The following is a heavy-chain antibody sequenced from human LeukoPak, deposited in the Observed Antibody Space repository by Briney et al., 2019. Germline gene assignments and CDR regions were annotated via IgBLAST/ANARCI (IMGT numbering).Heavy chain of an antibody. J-gene: IGHJ4*02. CDR1: GGSFSGYY. Sequence: SETLSLTCAVYGGSFSGYYWSWIRQPPGKGLEWIGEINHSGSTNYNTSLKSRVTISVDTSKNQFSLKLSSVTAADTAVYHCARDRSDRRRTPNIDYWGQGTLVTVSS. D-gene: IGHD4/OR15-4a*01. CDR2: INHSGST. CDR3: ARDRSDRRRTPNIDY. V-gene: IGHV4-34*01.